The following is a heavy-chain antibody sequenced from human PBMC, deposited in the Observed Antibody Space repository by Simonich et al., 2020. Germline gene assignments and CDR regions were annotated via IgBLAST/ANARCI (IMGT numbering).Heavy chain of an antibody. CDR1: GYTFTGYY. J-gene: IGHJ3*02. Sequence: QVQLVQSGAEVKKPGASVKVSCKASGYTFTGYYMHWVRQAPGQGLEWMGWINPNSGGTNYEQKCQGRVTMTRDTSISTAYMELSRLRSDDTAVYYCARNGLVGILKAFDIWGQGTMVTVSS. D-gene: IGHD2-21*01. CDR3: ARNGLVGILKAFDI. CDR2: INPNSGGT. V-gene: IGHV1-2*02.